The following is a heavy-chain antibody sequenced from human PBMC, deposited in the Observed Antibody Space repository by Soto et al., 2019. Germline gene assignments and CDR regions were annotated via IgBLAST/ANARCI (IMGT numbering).Heavy chain of an antibody. J-gene: IGHJ4*02. D-gene: IGHD3-10*01. CDR2: ISSNGGSI. V-gene: IGHV3-64D*06. CDR3: VKGYGSGTYYVEYFDY. CDR1: GFAFYGFA. Sequence: GGSLRLSCSASGFAFYGFAMHWVRQAPWKGLEYVAAISSNGGSIYYVDSVKGRFTISRDNSKSTLYLQMSSLRPEDTAVYYCVKGYGSGTYYVEYFDYWGQGPLVTVSS.